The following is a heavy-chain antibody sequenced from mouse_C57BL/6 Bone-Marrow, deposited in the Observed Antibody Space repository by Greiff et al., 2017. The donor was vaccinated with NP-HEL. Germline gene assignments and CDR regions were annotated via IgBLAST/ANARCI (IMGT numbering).Heavy chain of an antibody. Sequence: VQLQQSGAELVRPGTSVKVSCKASGYAFTNYLIEWVKQRPGQGLEWIGVINPGSGGTNYNEKFKGKATLTADKSSSTAYMQLSSLTSEDSAVYFCARSLFYYYGSSRDYWGQGTTLTVSS. D-gene: IGHD1-1*01. CDR2: INPGSGGT. V-gene: IGHV1-54*01. CDR3: ARSLFYYYGSSRDY. CDR1: GYAFTNYL. J-gene: IGHJ2*01.